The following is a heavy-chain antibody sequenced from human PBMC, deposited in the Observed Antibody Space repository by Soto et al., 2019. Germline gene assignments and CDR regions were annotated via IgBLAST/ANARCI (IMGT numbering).Heavy chain of an antibody. CDR2: MSQSGTT. Sequence: NPSETLSLTCTVSGGSIGSYFWSWIRQPPGKGLEWIGYMSQSGTTSYNPSLKSRATISVDTSKNQFYMELSSLRSEDTAVYYCARDRGDGPFDYWGQGTLVTVSS. CDR1: GGSIGSYF. V-gene: IGHV4-59*01. CDR3: ARDRGDGPFDY. J-gene: IGHJ4*02. D-gene: IGHD3-10*01.